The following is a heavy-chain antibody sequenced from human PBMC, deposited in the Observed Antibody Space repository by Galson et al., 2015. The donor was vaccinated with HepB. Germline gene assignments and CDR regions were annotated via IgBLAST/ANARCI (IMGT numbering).Heavy chain of an antibody. V-gene: IGHV3-48*03. CDR1: GFTFNDYA. CDR3: ASSAIAVAGRTEFDY. J-gene: IGHJ4*02. Sequence: SLRLSCAASGFTFNDYAVHWVRQAPGKGLEWISYISTSDNSIYYADSVKGRFTISRDNAKNSLYLQMNSLRAEDTAVYYCASSAIAVAGRTEFDYWGQGTLVTVSS. CDR2: ISTSDNSI. D-gene: IGHD6-19*01.